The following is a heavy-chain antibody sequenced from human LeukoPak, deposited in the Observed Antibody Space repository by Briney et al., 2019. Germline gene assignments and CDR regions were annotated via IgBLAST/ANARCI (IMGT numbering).Heavy chain of an antibody. J-gene: IGHJ5*02. D-gene: IGHD1-7*01. Sequence: SVKVSCKASGGTFSSYAISWVQQAPGQGLEWMGRIIPIFGTANYAQKFQGRVTITTDESTSTAYMELSSLRSEDTAVYYCARHNWNYGWFDPWGQGTLVTVSS. V-gene: IGHV1-69*05. CDR2: IIPIFGTA. CDR3: ARHNWNYGWFDP. CDR1: GGTFSSYA.